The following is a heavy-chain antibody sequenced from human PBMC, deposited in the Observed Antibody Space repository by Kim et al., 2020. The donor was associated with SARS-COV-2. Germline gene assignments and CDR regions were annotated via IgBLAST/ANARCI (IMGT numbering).Heavy chain of an antibody. J-gene: IGHJ4*02. D-gene: IGHD6-19*01. CDR2: ISAYNGNT. CDR1: GYTFTSYG. Sequence: ASVKVSCKASGYTFTSYGISWVRQAPGQGLEWMGWISAYNGNTNYAQKLQGRVTMTTDTSTSTAYMELRSLRSDDTAVYYCARDQSEGEQWGPAVEGYWGQGTLVTVSS. V-gene: IGHV1-18*01. CDR3: ARDQSEGEQWGPAVEGY.